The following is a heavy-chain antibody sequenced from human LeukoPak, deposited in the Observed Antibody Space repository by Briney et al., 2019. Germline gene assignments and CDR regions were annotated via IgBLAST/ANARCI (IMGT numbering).Heavy chain of an antibody. CDR2: IIPIFGTA. Sequence: SVKVSCKASGGTFSSYAISWVRQAPGQGLEWMGGIIPIFGTANYAQKFQGRVTITADESTSTAYMELSSLRSEDTAVYYCARDWHIVVVPAAARDFYWFDPWGQGTLVTVSS. D-gene: IGHD2-2*01. J-gene: IGHJ5*02. V-gene: IGHV1-69*01. CDR3: ARDWHIVVVPAAARDFYWFDP. CDR1: GGTFSSYA.